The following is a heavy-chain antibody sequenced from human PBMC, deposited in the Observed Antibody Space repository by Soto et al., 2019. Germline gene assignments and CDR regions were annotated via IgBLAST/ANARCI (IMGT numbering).Heavy chain of an antibody. V-gene: IGHV1-69*01. CDR3: ATELGENPASPFDA. CDR2: IIPLFGTA. D-gene: IGHD3-10*01. J-gene: IGHJ4*02. Sequence: QVQLVQSGADVKKPGSSVKVSCQASGVTFSSETLGWVRQAPGQGLEWVGGIIPLFGTASYAQKFQGRVTITADESTRTVYMELSSLRSDDTAVYFWATELGENPASPFDAWGQGTLVTVSS. CDR1: GVTFSSET.